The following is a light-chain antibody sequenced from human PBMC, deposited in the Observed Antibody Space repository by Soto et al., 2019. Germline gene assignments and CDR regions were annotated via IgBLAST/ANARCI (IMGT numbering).Light chain of an antibody. Sequence: DIVLTQSPDTLSLSPGESATLSCRASQSRGRYLAWYQQKPGQSPRLLVYDASHRATGTPVRFSGSGSELDFTLTRSSLEPEDFADYYRRQRSYPITFGQGTRLEIK. V-gene: IGKV3-11*01. CDR1: QSRGRY. CDR2: DAS. CDR3: RQRSYPIT. J-gene: IGKJ5*01.